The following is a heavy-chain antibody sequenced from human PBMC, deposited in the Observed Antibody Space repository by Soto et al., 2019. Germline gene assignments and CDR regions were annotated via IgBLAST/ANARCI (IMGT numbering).Heavy chain of an antibody. J-gene: IGHJ4*02. D-gene: IGHD3-10*01. CDR1: GGTFGSYT. Sequence: GASVKVSCKASGGTFGSYTISWVRQAPGQGLEWMGRIIPILGIANYAQKFQGRVTITADKSTSTAYMELSSLRSEDTAVYYCAEERSQEWFGELFAYFDYWGQGTLVTVSS. CDR3: AEERSQEWFGELFAYFDY. CDR2: IIPILGIA. V-gene: IGHV1-69*02.